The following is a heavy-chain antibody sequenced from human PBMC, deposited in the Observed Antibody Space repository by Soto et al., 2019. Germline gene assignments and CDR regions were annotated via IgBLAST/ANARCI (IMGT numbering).Heavy chain of an antibody. V-gene: IGHV1-69*01. J-gene: IGHJ5*02. CDR3: ARSQDSSGYWNNCFDP. CDR2: IIPIFGTA. Sequence: SGAEVKMPGSSVKVSCKASGGTFSTYAMTWVRQAPGQGLEWMGGIIPIFGTANYPQKFQGRVTITADESTSTAYMELSSLRSEDTAVYYCARSQDSSGYWNNCFDPWGQGTLVTVSS. CDR1: GGTFSTYA. D-gene: IGHD3-22*01.